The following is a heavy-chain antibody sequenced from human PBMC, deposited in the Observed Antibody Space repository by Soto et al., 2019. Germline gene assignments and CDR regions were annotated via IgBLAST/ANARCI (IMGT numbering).Heavy chain of an antibody. J-gene: IGHJ4*02. CDR1: GYTFTSYG. V-gene: IGHV1-18*01. CDR2: ISAYNGNT. D-gene: IGHD3-10*01. CDR3: ARVGLWFGELSKVDY. Sequence: ASVKVSCKASGYTFTSYGISWVRQAPGQGLEWMGWISAYNGNTNYAQKLQGRVTMTTDTSTSTAYMELRSLRSDDTAVYYCARVGLWFGELSKVDYWGQGTLVTVSS.